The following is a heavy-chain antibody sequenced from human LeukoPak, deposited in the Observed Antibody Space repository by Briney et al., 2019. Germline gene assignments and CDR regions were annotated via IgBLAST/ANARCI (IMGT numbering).Heavy chain of an antibody. CDR3: ARTSGTGWSH. CDR2: ISYDGSNK. V-gene: IGHV3-30*03. CDR1: GFTFSSYG. D-gene: IGHD6-19*01. J-gene: IGHJ4*02. Sequence: GGSLRLSCAASGFTFSSYGMHWVRQAPGKGLEWVAVISYDGSNKYYADSVKGRFTISRDNAKNSLYLQMNNLRVEDTAVYYCARTSGTGWSHWGQGTLVTVSS.